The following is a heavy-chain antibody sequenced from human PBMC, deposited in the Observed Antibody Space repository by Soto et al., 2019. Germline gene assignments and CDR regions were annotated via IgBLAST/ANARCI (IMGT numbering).Heavy chain of an antibody. Sequence: QVQLVQSGAGVKKPGSSVKVSCKASGGTFSSYAISWVRQAPGQGLGRMGGIILIFGTANYAQKFQGRVTITADKSTSTAYLELSSLRAEDTAVYYCAREMATMGAFDYWGQGTLVTVSS. V-gene: IGHV1-69*06. D-gene: IGHD5-12*01. CDR1: GGTFSSYA. J-gene: IGHJ4*02. CDR2: IILIFGTA. CDR3: AREMATMGAFDY.